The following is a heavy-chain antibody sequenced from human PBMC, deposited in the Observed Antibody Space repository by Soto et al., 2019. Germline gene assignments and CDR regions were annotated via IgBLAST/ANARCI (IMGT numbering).Heavy chain of an antibody. V-gene: IGHV3-49*03. CDR2: IRSKAYGGTT. J-gene: IGHJ6*02. D-gene: IGHD3-10*01. CDR3: TSDPYYYGSVSPGGMDV. CDR1: GFTFGDYA. Sequence: GGSLRLSCTASGFTFGDYAMSWFRQAPGKGLEWVGFIRSKAYGGTTEYAASVKGRFTISRDDSKSIAYLQMNSLKTEDTAVYYCTSDPYYYGSVSPGGMDVWGQGTTVTVSS.